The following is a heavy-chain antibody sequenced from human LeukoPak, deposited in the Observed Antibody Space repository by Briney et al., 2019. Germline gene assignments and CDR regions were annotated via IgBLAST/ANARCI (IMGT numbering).Heavy chain of an antibody. V-gene: IGHV7-4-1*02. CDR3: ARGGNSYYDSSGYY. CDR2: INTNTGNP. CDR1: GYTFTGYY. J-gene: IGHJ4*02. Sequence: ASVKVSCKASGYTFTGYYMHWVRQAPGQGLEWMGWINTNTGNPTYAQGFTGRFVFSLDTSVSTAYLQISSLKAEDTAVYYCARGGNSYYDSSGYYWGQGTLVTVSS. D-gene: IGHD3-22*01.